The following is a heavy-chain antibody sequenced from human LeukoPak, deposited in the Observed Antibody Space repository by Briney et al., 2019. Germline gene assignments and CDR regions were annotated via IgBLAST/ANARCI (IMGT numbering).Heavy chain of an antibody. J-gene: IGHJ4*02. Sequence: SETLSHTCTVSGGSISNYYWSWIRQPPGKGLEWIGYIYYSGGTNYNPSLRGRVTMSVDRSKNQFSLKLSSVTAADTAVYYCAREGYCSGGNCHRTFDYWGRGTLVTVSS. CDR2: IYYSGGT. CDR3: AREGYCSGGNCHRTFDY. D-gene: IGHD2-15*01. CDR1: GGSISNYY. V-gene: IGHV4-59*01.